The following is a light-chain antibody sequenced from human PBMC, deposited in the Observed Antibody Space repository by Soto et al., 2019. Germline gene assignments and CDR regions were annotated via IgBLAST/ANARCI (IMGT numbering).Light chain of an antibody. J-gene: IGKJ5*01. CDR3: QHYGTSPFT. CDR1: QTVRNNY. Sequence: EFVWTQSPGTLSLSRGERATVSCRASQTVRNNYLAWYQQKPGQSPRLLIYDASNGATGVPARFSGSGSGTDCTLTISSLEPEDVAVYFCQHYGTSPFTFCQGTRLEI. CDR2: DAS. V-gene: IGKV3-20*01.